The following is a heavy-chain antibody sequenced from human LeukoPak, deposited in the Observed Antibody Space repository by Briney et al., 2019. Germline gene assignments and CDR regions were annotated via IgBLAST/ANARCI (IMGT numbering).Heavy chain of an antibody. J-gene: IGHJ4*02. CDR2: INHSGST. D-gene: IGHD3-3*01. CDR3: ARVTSGYRQTFDY. V-gene: IGHV4-34*01. CDR1: GGSFSDYY. Sequence: SETLSLTCAVYGGSFSDYYWSWIRQPPGKGLEWIGEINHSGSTYYNPSLKSRVTISVDTSKNQFSLKLSSVTAADTAVYYCARVTSGYRQTFDYWGQGTLVTVSS.